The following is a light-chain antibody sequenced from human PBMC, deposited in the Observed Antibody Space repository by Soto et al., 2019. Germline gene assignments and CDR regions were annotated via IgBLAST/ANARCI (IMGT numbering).Light chain of an antibody. CDR3: QQYGSSPWT. V-gene: IGKV3-20*01. J-gene: IGKJ1*01. CDR2: GAF. CDR1: PSVTNY. Sequence: EIVLTQSPATLSLSPGERATLSCRASPSVTNYLAWYQQKPVQAPRLLIFGAFNRATGVPARFSGSGSGTEVTLTIIRLEPEDFVVYYCQQYGSSPWTFGQGTKVDVK.